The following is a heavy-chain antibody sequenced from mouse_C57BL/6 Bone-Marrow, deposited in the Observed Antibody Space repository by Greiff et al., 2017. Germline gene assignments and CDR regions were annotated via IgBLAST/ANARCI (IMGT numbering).Heavy chain of an antibody. CDR2: INPNNGGT. D-gene: IGHD1-1*01. V-gene: IGHV1-26*01. J-gene: IGHJ2*01. Sequence: VQLQQSGPELVKPGASVKISCKASGYTFTDYYMNWVKQSHGKSLEWIGDINPNNGGTSYNQKFKGKATLTVDKSSSTAYMELRSLTSEDSAVYYCARGNGSPYFDYWGQGTTLTVSS. CDR3: ARGNGSPYFDY. CDR1: GYTFTDYY.